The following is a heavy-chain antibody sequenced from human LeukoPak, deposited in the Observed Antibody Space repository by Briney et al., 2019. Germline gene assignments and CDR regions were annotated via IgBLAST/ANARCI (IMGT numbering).Heavy chain of an antibody. CDR2: IYPGDSDT. CDR1: GYSFTSYW. D-gene: IGHD1-1*01. CDR3: ARQLDLELWNGALDY. V-gene: IGHV5-51*01. J-gene: IGHJ4*02. Sequence: GESLKISCKGSGYSFTSYWIGWVRQMPGKGLGWMGIIYPGDSDTRYSPSFQGQVTISADKSISTAYLQWSSLKASDTAMYYCARQLDLELWNGALDYWGQGTLVTVSS.